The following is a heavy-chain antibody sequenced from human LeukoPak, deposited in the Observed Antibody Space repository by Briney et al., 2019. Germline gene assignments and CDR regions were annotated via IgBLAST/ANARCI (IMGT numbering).Heavy chain of an antibody. V-gene: IGHV3-30*18. CDR1: GFTFSSYG. J-gene: IGHJ4*02. CDR2: ISYDGSNK. CDR3: AKDWGATTGTTLKAD. Sequence: GGSLRLSCAASGFTFSSYGMHWVRQAPGKGLEWVAVISYDGSNKYYADPVKGRFTISRDNSKNTLYLQMNSLRAEDTAVYYCAKDWGATTGTTLKADWGQGTLVTVSS. D-gene: IGHD1-1*01.